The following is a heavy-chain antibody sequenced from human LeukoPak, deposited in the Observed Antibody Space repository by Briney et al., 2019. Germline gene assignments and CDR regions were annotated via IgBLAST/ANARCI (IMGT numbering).Heavy chain of an antibody. CDR2: IYYSGST. Sequence: PSETLSLTCTVSGGSISSSSYYWGWIRQPPGKGLEWIGSIYYSGSTNYNPSLKSRVTISVDTSKNQFSLKLSSVTAADTAVYYCARGLTRPYYDFWSGSSDAFDIWGQGTMVTVSS. D-gene: IGHD3-3*01. CDR3: ARGLTRPYYDFWSGSSDAFDI. CDR1: GGSISSSSYY. J-gene: IGHJ3*02. V-gene: IGHV4-39*07.